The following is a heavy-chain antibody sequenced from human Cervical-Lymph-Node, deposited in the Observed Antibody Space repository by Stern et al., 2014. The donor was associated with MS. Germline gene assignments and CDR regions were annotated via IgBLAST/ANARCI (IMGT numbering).Heavy chain of an antibody. V-gene: IGHV3-30*18. Sequence: VQLVESGGGVVQPGRSLRLSCAASGFVFSDYAMYWVRQAPGKGLEWVGKISYDGSDKFYGDSVKGRFTISRDNSKNTLYLQMNSLRPEDTAVYFCAKDSSGWLEVFHYGMDVWGQGTTVAVSS. CDR1: GFVFSDYA. CDR3: AKDSSGWLEVFHYGMDV. D-gene: IGHD6-19*01. J-gene: IGHJ6*02. CDR2: ISYDGSDK.